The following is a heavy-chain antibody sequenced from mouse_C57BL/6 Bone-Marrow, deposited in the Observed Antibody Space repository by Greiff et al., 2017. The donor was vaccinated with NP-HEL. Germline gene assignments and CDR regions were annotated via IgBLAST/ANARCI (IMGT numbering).Heavy chain of an antibody. CDR2: ISDGGSYT. CDR3: ARERGFNWAWFAY. J-gene: IGHJ3*01. V-gene: IGHV5-4*01. D-gene: IGHD4-1*01. CDR1: GFTFSSYA. Sequence: EVQVVESGGGLVKPGGSLKLSCAASGFTFSSYAMSWVRQTPEKRLEWVATISDGGSYTYYPDNVKGRFTISRDNAKNNLYLQMSHLQSEDTAMYYCARERGFNWAWFAYWGQGTLVTVSA.